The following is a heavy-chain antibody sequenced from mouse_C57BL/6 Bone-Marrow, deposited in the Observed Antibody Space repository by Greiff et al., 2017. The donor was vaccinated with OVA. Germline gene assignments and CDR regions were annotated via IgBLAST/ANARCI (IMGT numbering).Heavy chain of an antibody. D-gene: IGHD1-1*01. V-gene: IGHV5-9*01. Sequence: EVHLVESGGGLVKPGGSLKLSCAASGFTFSSYTMSWVRQTPEKRLEWVATISGGGGNTYYPDSVKGRFTISRDNAKNTLYLQMSSLRSEDTALYYCARHALQITTVVAEDFDVWGTGTTVTVSS. CDR3: ARHALQITTVVAEDFDV. J-gene: IGHJ1*03. CDR1: GFTFSSYT. CDR2: ISGGGGNT.